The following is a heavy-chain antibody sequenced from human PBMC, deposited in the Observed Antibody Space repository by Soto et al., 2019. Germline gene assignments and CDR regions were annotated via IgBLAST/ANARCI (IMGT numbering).Heavy chain of an antibody. Sequence: PGGSLRLSCAASGFSFSTYSMNWVRQAPGKGLECVAYVSGGSKTINYADSVKGRFTISRDNSKNTLYLQMNSLRAEDTAVYYCARDGDYPPWGAFDYWGQGPLVTVSS. V-gene: IGHV3-48*01. CDR1: GFSFSTYS. CDR2: VSGGSKTI. J-gene: IGHJ4*02. D-gene: IGHD3-16*01. CDR3: ARDGDYPPWGAFDY.